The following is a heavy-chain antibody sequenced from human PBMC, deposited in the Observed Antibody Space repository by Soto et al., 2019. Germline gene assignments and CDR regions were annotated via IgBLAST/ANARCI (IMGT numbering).Heavy chain of an antibody. J-gene: IGHJ6*02. CDR3: ARLPSSIAAAGKVDYYYGMDV. Sequence: LSLTCTVSGGSISSYYWSWIRQPPGKGLEWIGYIYYSGSTNYNPSLKSRVTISVDTSKNQFSLKLSSVTAADTAVYYCARLPSSIAAAGKVDYYYGMDVWGQGTTVTVSS. CDR1: GGSISSYY. D-gene: IGHD6-13*01. CDR2: IYYSGST. V-gene: IGHV4-59*01.